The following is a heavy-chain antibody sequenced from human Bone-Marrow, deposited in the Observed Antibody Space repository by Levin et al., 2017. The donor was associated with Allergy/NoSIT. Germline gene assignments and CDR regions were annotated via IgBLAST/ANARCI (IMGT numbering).Heavy chain of an antibody. J-gene: IGHJ4*02. CDR1: GFIFSSYG. CDR2: ISYDGSNQ. CDR3: AKGRSDFSDYFFDY. V-gene: IGHV3-30*18. D-gene: IGHD4-11*01. Sequence: GESLKISCAASGFIFSSYGMHWVRQAPGKGLEWVAVISYDGSNQYYRDSVKGRFTISRDNSKNTLYLQMNSLRAEDTAVYYCAKGRSDFSDYFFDYWGQGTLVTVSS.